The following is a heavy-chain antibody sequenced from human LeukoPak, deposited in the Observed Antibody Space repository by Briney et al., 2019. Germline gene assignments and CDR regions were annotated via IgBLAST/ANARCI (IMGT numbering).Heavy chain of an antibody. V-gene: IGHV3-21*01. CDR3: AREYSGYVPNYFDY. D-gene: IGHD5-12*01. CDR2: ISSSSSYI. CDR1: GFTFSSYS. Sequence: PGGSLRLSCAASGFTFSSYSMDWVRQAPGKGLEWVSSISSSSSYIYYADSVQGRFTISRDNAKNSLYLQMNSLRAEDTAVYYCAREYSGYVPNYFDYWGQGTLVTVSS. J-gene: IGHJ4*02.